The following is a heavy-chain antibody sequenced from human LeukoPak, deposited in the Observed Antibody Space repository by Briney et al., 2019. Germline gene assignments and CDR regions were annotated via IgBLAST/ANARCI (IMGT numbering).Heavy chain of an antibody. D-gene: IGHD6-25*01. Sequence: ASVKVSFKSSGYTFTSYNIEWMRQAPGQGREWMGMINPSGSSTSNAQKFQGRVTMTRDTSTSTVYMELSSLRSEDTAVYYCAREREAALCFDYWGQGTLVTVSS. CDR1: GYTFTSYN. J-gene: IGHJ4*02. CDR2: INPSGSST. CDR3: AREREAALCFDY. V-gene: IGHV1-46*01.